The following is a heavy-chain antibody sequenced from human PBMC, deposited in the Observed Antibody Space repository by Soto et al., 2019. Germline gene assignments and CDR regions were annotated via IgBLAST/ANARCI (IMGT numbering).Heavy chain of an antibody. CDR2: IIPILGIA. V-gene: IGHV1-69*02. Sequence: QVQLVQSGAEVKKPGSSVKVSCKASGGTFSSYTISWVRQAPGQGLEWMGRIIPILGIANYAQKFQGRVTITADKSTSTAYMELSSLRSEDTAVYYCARGHWELPLRPYYYYDGMDVWGQGTTVTVSS. D-gene: IGHD1-26*01. CDR1: GGTFSSYT. CDR3: ARGHWELPLRPYYYYDGMDV. J-gene: IGHJ6*02.